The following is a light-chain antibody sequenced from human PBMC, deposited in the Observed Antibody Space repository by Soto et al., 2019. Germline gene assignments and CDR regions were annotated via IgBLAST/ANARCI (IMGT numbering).Light chain of an antibody. Sequence: QSALTQPPSASGSPGQSVTISCSGTSSDIGGYNYVSWYQQHPGKAPKLMIYDVFKRPSGVPDRFSGSKSGNTASLTVSGLQAADEADYYCTSYAGSNNDWVFGIGTKVTVL. CDR1: SSDIGGYNY. CDR3: TSYAGSNNDWV. CDR2: DVF. J-gene: IGLJ1*01. V-gene: IGLV2-8*01.